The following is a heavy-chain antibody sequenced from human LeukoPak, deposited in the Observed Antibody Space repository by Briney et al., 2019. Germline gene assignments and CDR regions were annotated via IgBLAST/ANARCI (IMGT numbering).Heavy chain of an antibody. D-gene: IGHD3-3*01. CDR3: ANHLRYYDFWSGVNYFDY. J-gene: IGHJ4*02. Sequence: GGSLRLSCAASGFTFSSYAMSWVRQAPGKVLEWVSAISGSGGSTYYADSVKGRFTISRDNSKNTLYLQMNSLRAEDTAVYYRANHLRYYDFWSGVNYFDYWGQGTLVTVSS. CDR1: GFTFSSYA. V-gene: IGHV3-23*01. CDR2: ISGSGGST.